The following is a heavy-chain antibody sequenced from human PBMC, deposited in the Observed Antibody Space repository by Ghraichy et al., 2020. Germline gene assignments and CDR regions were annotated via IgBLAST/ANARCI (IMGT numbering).Heavy chain of an antibody. CDR3: AKMGLERDLLSNFGV. CDR2: LSGSGRST. CDR1: GFTFSTYA. Sequence: GGSLRLSCAASGFTFSTYAMTWVRQAPGKGLEWVSSLSGSGRSTYYADSVKGRFTISRDNSKNTLFLQMNSLRAEDTAVYFCAKMGLERDLLSNFGVWGQGTLVTVSS. J-gene: IGHJ4*02. V-gene: IGHV3-23*01. D-gene: IGHD3-3*01.